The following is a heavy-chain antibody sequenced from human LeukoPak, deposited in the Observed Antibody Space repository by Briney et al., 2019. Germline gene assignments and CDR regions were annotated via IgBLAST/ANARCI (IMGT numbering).Heavy chain of an antibody. CDR1: GFTFSSYW. Sequence: GGSLRLSCAASGFTFSSYWMSWVRQAPGKGLEWVANIKQDGSEKYYVDSVKGRFTISRDNAKNSLYLQMYSLRAEDTAVYYCARDRDRNAFDIWGQGTMVTVSS. J-gene: IGHJ3*02. CDR2: IKQDGSEK. V-gene: IGHV3-7*01. D-gene: IGHD5-24*01. CDR3: ARDRDRNAFDI.